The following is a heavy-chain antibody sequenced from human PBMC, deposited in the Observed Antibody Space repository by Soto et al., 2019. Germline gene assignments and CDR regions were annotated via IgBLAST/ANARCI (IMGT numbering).Heavy chain of an antibody. CDR3: ALRVAVTYFFDT. J-gene: IGHJ4*02. CDR2: VSDRGGT. V-gene: IGHV4-34*01. D-gene: IGHD4-17*01. Sequence: QVYLQQWGAGPLNPSETLSLTCAVYGGSVSGYSWTWLRQPPGKGLEWIGEVSDRGGTNYSPSLMSRLTISMDTSKKQFSLRLPSVTAADTALYYGALRVAVTYFFDTWGQGALVPVSS. CDR1: GGSVSGYS.